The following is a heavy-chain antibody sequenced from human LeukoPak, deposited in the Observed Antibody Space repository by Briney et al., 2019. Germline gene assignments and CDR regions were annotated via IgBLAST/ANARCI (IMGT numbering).Heavy chain of an antibody. CDR2: TYYRSKWYN. CDR1: GDSVSSNSVA. J-gene: IGHJ3*02. D-gene: IGHD3-3*02. Sequence: SQTLSPTCAISGDSVSSNSVAWNWIRQSPSRGLEWLGRTYYRSKWYNAYAVSVKSRITITPDTSKNQFSLQLNSVTPEDTAVYYCARELGSFDIWGQGTKVTVSS. V-gene: IGHV6-1*01. CDR3: ARELGSFDI.